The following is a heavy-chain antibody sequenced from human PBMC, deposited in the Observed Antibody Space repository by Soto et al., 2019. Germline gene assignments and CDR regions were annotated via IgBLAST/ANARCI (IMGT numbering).Heavy chain of an antibody. V-gene: IGHV4-4*07. D-gene: IGHD1-26*01. Sequence: SETLSLTCTVSGGSISSYYWSWIRQPAGKGLEWIGRIYTSGSTNYNPSLKSRVTMSVDTSKNQFSQRAEDTAVYYCAKGVSSVGATTIDYWGQGTLVTVSS. CDR3: AKGVSSVGATTIDY. CDR2: IYTSGST. CDR1: GGSISSYY. J-gene: IGHJ4*02.